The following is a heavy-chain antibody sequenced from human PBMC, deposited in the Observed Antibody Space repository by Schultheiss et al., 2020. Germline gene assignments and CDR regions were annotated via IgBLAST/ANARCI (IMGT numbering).Heavy chain of an antibody. V-gene: IGHV3-7*01. CDR1: GFTFSSYW. J-gene: IGHJ3*02. D-gene: IGHD3-22*01. Sequence: GGSLRLSCAASGFTFSSYWMSWVRQAPGKGLEWVANIKQDGSEKYYVDSVKGRFTISRDNAKNSLYLQMNSLRAEDTAVYYCASSQRDYYYDSSGYYSLDAFDIWGQGTMVTVSS. CDR3: ASSQRDYYYDSSGYYSLDAFDI. CDR2: IKQDGSEK.